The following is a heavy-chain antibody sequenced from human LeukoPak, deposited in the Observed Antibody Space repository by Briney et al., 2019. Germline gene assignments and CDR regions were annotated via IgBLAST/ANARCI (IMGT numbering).Heavy chain of an antibody. J-gene: IGHJ4*02. CDR3: ARGALYYYDSSGLLDY. Sequence: GRSLRLSCAASGFTFSSYAMHWVRQAPGKGLEWVAVISYDGSNKYYADSVKGRFTISRDNSKNTLYLQMNSLRAEDTAVYYCARGALYYYDSSGLLDYWGQGTLVTVSS. V-gene: IGHV3-30-3*01. CDR2: ISYDGSNK. CDR1: GFTFSSYA. D-gene: IGHD3-22*01.